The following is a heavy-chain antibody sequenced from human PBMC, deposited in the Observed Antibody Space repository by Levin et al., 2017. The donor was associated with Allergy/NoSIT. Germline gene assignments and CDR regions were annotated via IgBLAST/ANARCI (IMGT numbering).Heavy chain of an antibody. CDR3: TRNGHYSLDQ. V-gene: IGHV4-4*02. Sequence: SSETLSLTCDVSGYSISSGYWWSWVRQPPGKGLEWIAEMDHSGSSNYNPSLKSRVTMSVDKSKNQLSLKLSSVTAADTAVYYCTRNGHYSLDQWGQGTLVTVSS. J-gene: IGHJ4*02. D-gene: IGHD2-15*01. CDR1: GYSISSGYW. CDR2: MDHSGSS.